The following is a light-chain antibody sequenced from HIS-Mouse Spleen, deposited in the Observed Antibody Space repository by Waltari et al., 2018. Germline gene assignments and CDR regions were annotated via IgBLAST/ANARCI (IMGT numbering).Light chain of an antibody. CDR1: ALPKKY. V-gene: IGLV3-10*01. J-gene: IGLJ2*01. CDR2: EDS. CDR3: YSTDSSGNHRV. Sequence: SYELTPPPSVSVSPGQTPRITGSGDALPKKYDYWYQQKSGQAPVLIIYEDSKRPSGNPERFSGSRSGTMATLTISGDQVEDEADYYCYSTDSSGNHRVFGGGTKLTVL.